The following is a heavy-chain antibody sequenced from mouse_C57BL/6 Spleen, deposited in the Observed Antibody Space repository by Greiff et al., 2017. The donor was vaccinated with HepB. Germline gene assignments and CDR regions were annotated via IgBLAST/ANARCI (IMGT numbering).Heavy chain of an antibody. CDR3: ASQIYYGNDRYFDY. V-gene: IGHV1-50*01. Sequence: VQLQQPGAELVKPGASVKLSCKASGYTFTSYWMQWVNQRPGQGLEWIGEIDPSDSYTNYNQKFKGKATVTVDTSSSTAYMQRSSQTSEDSAVYYGASQIYYGNDRYFDYWGQGTTLTVSS. CDR2: IDPSDSYT. D-gene: IGHD2-2*01. CDR1: GYTFTSYW. J-gene: IGHJ2*01.